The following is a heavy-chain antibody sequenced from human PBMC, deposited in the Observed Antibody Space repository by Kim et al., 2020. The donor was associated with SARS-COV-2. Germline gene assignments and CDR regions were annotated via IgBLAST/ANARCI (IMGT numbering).Heavy chain of an antibody. V-gene: IGHV1-69*13. J-gene: IGHJ6*02. D-gene: IGHD3-10*01. CDR2: IIPIFGTA. CDR1: GGTFSSYA. Sequence: SVKVSCKASGGTFSSYAISWVRQAPGQGLEWMGGIIPIFGTANYAQKFQGRVTITADESTSTAYMELSSLRSEDTAVYYCARDSTEYYYGSGSSYYYYGMDVWGQGTTVTVSS. CDR3: ARDSTEYYYGSGSSYYYYGMDV.